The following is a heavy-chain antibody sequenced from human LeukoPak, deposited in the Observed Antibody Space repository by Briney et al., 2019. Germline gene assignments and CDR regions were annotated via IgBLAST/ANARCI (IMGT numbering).Heavy chain of an antibody. CDR1: GFTVSSNY. CDR3: ARTARSEDDDFWSAYFAD. V-gene: IGHV3-53*01. D-gene: IGHD3-3*01. J-gene: IGHJ4*02. CDR2: IYSGGST. Sequence: GGSLRLSCAASGFTVSSNYMSWVRQAPGKGLEWVSVIYSGGSTYYADSVKGRFTISRDNAKKSLYLQVSSLRAEDTAVYYCARTARSEDDDFWSAYFADWGQGTLVTVSS.